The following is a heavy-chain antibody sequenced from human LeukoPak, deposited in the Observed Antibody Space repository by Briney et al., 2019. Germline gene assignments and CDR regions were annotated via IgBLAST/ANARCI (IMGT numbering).Heavy chain of an antibody. Sequence: GGSLRLSCAASGFTFSDYYMSWIRQAPGKGLEWVSYISSSGTTIYYAASVKGRFTISRDNAENSLYLQMNSLRAEDTAVYYCARPLRGYSNGPGGYWGQGTLVTVSS. D-gene: IGHD4-11*01. CDR2: ISSSGTTI. V-gene: IGHV3-11*01. CDR3: ARPLRGYSNGPGGY. J-gene: IGHJ4*02. CDR1: GFTFSDYY.